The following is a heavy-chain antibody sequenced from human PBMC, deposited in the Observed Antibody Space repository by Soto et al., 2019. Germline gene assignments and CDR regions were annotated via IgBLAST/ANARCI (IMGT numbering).Heavy chain of an antibody. D-gene: IGHD6-19*01. CDR3: ARRGAGFDI. Sequence: EVQLVESGGGLVQPGGSLTLSCAASGFTFSNYWRHWVRQAPGMGLVWVSRINSDGSSTTYADSVKGRFTISRDNDKNTLYLEMNSRRGEDTAVDECARRGAGFDIWGQGTMVTVSS. CDR1: GFTFSNYW. V-gene: IGHV3-74*01. CDR2: INSDGSST. J-gene: IGHJ3*02.